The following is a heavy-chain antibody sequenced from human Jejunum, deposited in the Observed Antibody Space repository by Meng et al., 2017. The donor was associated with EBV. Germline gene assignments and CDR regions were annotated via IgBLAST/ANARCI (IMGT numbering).Heavy chain of an antibody. CDR3: ARRVHIYGDWDVGWFDP. J-gene: IGHJ5*02. V-gene: IGHV2-5*02. D-gene: IGHD4-17*01. CDR2: IYWDDDR. Sequence: KDSAPTLVNPPGPLTLPCTFSGLSLSTSGVVVGGVRQPPGKALEWLGLIYWDDDRHYSSSLWSRLSITKETSKNQVILTMTYMDPVDTATYYCARRVHIYGDWDVGWFDPWGQGALVTVSS. CDR1: GLSLSTSGVV.